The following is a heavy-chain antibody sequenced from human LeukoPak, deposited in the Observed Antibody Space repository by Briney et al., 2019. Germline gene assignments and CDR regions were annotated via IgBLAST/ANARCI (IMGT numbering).Heavy chain of an antibody. J-gene: IGHJ6*03. V-gene: IGHV3-20*04. Sequence: GGSLRLSCAASGFTFDDYGMSWVRQAPGKGLEWVSGINWNGGSTGYADSVKGRFTISRDNAKNSLYLQMNSLRAEDTAVYYCARKPVGYCSSTSCYYYYMDVWGKGTTVTISS. CDR1: GFTFDDYG. D-gene: IGHD2-2*01. CDR3: ARKPVGYCSSTSCYYYYMDV. CDR2: INWNGGST.